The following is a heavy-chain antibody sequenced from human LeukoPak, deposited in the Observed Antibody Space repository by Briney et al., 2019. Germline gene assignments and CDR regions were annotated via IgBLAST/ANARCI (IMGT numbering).Heavy chain of an antibody. CDR1: GGSFSGYY. CDR2: INHSGST. CDR3: ARVRDTAKFDY. D-gene: IGHD5-18*01. J-gene: IGHJ4*02. Sequence: SETLSLTCAVYGGSFSGYYWSWIRQPPGKGLEWIGEINHSGSTNYNPSLKSRVTISVDTSKNQFSLKLSSVTAADTAVYYCARVRDTAKFDYWGQGTLVTVSS. V-gene: IGHV4-34*01.